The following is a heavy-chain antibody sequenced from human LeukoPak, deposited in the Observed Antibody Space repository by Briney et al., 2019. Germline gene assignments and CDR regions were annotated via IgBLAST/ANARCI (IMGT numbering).Heavy chain of an antibody. J-gene: IGHJ3*02. V-gene: IGHV3-23*01. D-gene: IGHD3-16*01. CDR1: GFTFSSYA. CDR2: ISGSGGST. CDR3: GRRKGRGGGAFDI. Sequence: GGSLRLSCAASGFTFSSYAMSWVRQAPGKGLEWVSAISGSGGSTYYADSVKGRFTVSRDNSKNTLYLQMNSLRAEDTAVYYCGRRKGRGGGAFDIWGQGTMVTVSS.